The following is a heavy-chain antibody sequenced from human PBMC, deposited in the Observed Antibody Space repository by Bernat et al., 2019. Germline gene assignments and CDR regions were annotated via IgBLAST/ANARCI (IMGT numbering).Heavy chain of an antibody. CDR2: IWYDGSNK. Sequence: QVQLVESGGGVVQPGRSLRLSCAASGFTFRSYGMHWVRQAPGKGLEWVAVIWYDGSNKYYADSVKGRFTISRDNSKNTLYLQMNSLRAEDTAVYYCAGGGQQLVPLDCWGQGTLVTVSS. D-gene: IGHD6-13*01. J-gene: IGHJ4*02. CDR3: AGGGQQLVPLDC. V-gene: IGHV3-33*01. CDR1: GFTFRSYG.